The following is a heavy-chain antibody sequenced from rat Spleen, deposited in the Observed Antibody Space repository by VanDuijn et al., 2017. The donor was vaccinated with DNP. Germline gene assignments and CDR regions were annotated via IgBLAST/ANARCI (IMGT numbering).Heavy chain of an antibody. CDR3: ARGSGTYYWYFDF. V-gene: IGHV5S13*01. CDR2: ISSSGGTI. D-gene: IGHD5-1*01. CDR1: GFTFSKEA. Sequence: EVQLVESGGGLVQPGRSLKLSCAASGFTFSKEAMAWVRQAPTKGLEWVASISSSGGTIYYRDSVKGRFTVSRDNAKNTLYLQMNSLRSEDTATYYCARGSGTYYWYFDFWGPGTMVTVSS. J-gene: IGHJ1*01.